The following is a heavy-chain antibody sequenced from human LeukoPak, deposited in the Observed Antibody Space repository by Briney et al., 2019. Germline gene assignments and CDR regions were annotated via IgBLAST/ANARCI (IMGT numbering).Heavy chain of an antibody. CDR2: IIPIFDRP. CDR3: ARSPTKLERPFGWVDY. J-gene: IGHJ4*02. Sequence: ASVKVSCKTIGGRFKSYGFSWVRQAPGQGLEWMGGIIPIFDRPNYAQKFEGRVTITADKSTNTTYMEISSLTSDDTAVYYCARSPTKLERPFGWVDYWGQGTLVTVSS. V-gene: IGHV1-69*06. D-gene: IGHD1-1*01. CDR1: GGRFKSYG.